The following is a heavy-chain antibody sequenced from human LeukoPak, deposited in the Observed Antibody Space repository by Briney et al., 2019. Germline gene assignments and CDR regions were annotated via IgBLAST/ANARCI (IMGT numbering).Heavy chain of an antibody. CDR3: ARDFFYGSGSYDY. Sequence: ASVKVSCKASGFSFTSYDINWVRQATGQGLEWMGWMNPNSGNTGYAQKFQGRVTMTRNTSISTAYMELSSLRSEDTAVYYCARDFFYGSGSYDYWGQGTLVTVSS. D-gene: IGHD3-10*01. CDR2: MNPNSGNT. J-gene: IGHJ4*02. CDR1: GFSFTSYD. V-gene: IGHV1-8*02.